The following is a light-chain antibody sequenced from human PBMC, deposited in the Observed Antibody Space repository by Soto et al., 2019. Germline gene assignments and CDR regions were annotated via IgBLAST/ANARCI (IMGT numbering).Light chain of an antibody. J-gene: IGLJ1*01. CDR2: EVS. CDR1: SSDVGSYNL. CDR3: CSYAGSSTYV. Sequence: QSALTQPASVSGSPGQSITISCTGTSSDVGSYNLVSWYQQHPGKAPKVMIYEVSKRPSGVPNRFSGSKSGNTASLTISGLQAEDEADYYCCSYAGSSTYVFGTGNKVTFL. V-gene: IGLV2-23*02.